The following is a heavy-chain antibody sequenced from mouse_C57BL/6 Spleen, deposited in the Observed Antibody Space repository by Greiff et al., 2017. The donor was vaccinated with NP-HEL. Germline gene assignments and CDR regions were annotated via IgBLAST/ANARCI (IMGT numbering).Heavy chain of an antibody. J-gene: IGHJ3*01. CDR1: GYSITSGYY. D-gene: IGHD2-2*01. V-gene: IGHV3-6*01. CDR2: ISYDGSN. Sequence: EVQLQQSGPGLVKPSQSLSLTCSVTGYSITSGYYWNWIRQFPGNKLEWMGYISYDGSNNYNPSLKNRISITRDTSKNQFFLKLNSVTTEDTATYYCARDPNGYPFAYWGQGTLVTVSA. CDR3: ARDPNGYPFAY.